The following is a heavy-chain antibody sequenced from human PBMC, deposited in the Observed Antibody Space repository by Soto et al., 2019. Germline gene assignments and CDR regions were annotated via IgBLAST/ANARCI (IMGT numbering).Heavy chain of an antibody. CDR2: IYPGDSDT. D-gene: IGHD2-2*01. CDR1: GSSFTSSC. V-gene: IGHV5-51*01. CDR3: TRGHITKHCYYYGMDV. Sequence: GESLKISCKGSGSSFTSSCIGWVRQIPGKGLERMGIIYPGDSDTRYSPSFQGRDSISADKSICTAYLQCSRLNASATPLYYWTRGHITKHCYYYGMDVWGQGTTVTVSS. J-gene: IGHJ6*02.